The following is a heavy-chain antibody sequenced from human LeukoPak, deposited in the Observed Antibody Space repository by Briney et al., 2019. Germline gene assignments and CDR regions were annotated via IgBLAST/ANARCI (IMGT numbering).Heavy chain of an antibody. J-gene: IGHJ4*02. V-gene: IGHV4-59*01. D-gene: IGHD6-13*01. CDR1: GDSISSYY. Sequence: PSETLSLTCTVSGDSISSYYWSWIRQPPGKGLEWIGYIYYSGSTNYNPSLKSRVTISVDTSKNQFSLRLSSVTAADTAVYYCARVTGYVMEDYFDYWGQGTLVTVSS. CDR3: ARVTGYVMEDYFDY. CDR2: IYYSGST.